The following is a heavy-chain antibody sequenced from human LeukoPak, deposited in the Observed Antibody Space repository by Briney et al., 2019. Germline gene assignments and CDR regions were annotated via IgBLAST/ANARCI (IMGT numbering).Heavy chain of an antibody. D-gene: IGHD3-10*01. CDR2: ISGSGGSA. J-gene: IGHJ3*02. Sequence: GGSLRLSCAASGFTFSSYAMSWVRQAPGKGLEWVSSISGSGGSAYYADSVKGRFTISRDNSKSTLYLRMNSLRAEDTAVYYCAKRKGSAFDIWGQGTMVTVSS. V-gene: IGHV3-23*01. CDR3: AKRKGSAFDI. CDR1: GFTFSSYA.